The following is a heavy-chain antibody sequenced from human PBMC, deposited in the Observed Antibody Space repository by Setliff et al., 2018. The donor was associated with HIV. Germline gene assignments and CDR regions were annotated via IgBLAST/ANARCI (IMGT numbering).Heavy chain of an antibody. V-gene: IGHV1-3*01. CDR1: GYTFSTSG. J-gene: IGHJ6*02. CDR2: INGGSGKI. CDR3: AASRYCSSTSCYEDYGLDV. Sequence: ASVKVSCKASGYTFSTSGMHWMRQAPGQRLEWMGCINGGSGKIEYSQKFQNRVTITRDMSTSTAYMELSSLRSEDTAVYYCAASRYCSSTSCYEDYGLDVWGQGTTVTVSS. D-gene: IGHD2-2*01.